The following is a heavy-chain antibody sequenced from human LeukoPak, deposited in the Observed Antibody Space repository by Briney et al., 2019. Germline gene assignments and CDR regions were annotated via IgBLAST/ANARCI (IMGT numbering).Heavy chain of an antibody. CDR3: ARERRITGGYFSDAFDI. Sequence: PGGSLRLSCAASGFTFSSYSMNWVRQAPGKGLEWVSSISSSSSYIYYADSVKGRFTISRDNAKNSLYLQMNSLRAEDTAVYYCARERRITGGYFSDAFDIWGQGTMVTVSS. V-gene: IGHV3-21*01. CDR2: ISSSSSYI. J-gene: IGHJ3*02. CDR1: GFTFSSYS. D-gene: IGHD2-8*02.